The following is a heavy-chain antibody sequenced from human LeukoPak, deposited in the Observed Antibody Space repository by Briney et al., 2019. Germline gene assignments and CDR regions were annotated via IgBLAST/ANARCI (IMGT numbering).Heavy chain of an antibody. CDR3: ARDPTSPYYYDSSGSVARYFDY. V-gene: IGHV3-30*04. Sequence: GGSLRLSCAASGLTFSSYAMRWVRQAPGKGLEWVAVISYDGSNKYYADSVKGRFTISRDNSKNTLYLQMNSLRAEDTAVYYCARDPTSPYYYDSSGSVARYFDYWGQGTLVTVSS. D-gene: IGHD3-22*01. CDR1: GLTFSSYA. J-gene: IGHJ4*02. CDR2: ISYDGSNK.